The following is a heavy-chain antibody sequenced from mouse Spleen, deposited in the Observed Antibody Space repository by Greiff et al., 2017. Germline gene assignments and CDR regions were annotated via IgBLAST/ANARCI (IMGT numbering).Heavy chain of an antibody. Sequence: EVQLQQSGAELVKPGASVKLSCTASGFNIKDYYMHWVKQRTEQGLEWIGRIDPEDGETKYAPKFQGKATITADTSSNTAYLQLSSLTSEDTAVYYCARWGYYGSSQYYFDYWGQGTTLTVSS. CDR3: ARWGYYGSSQYYFDY. CDR2: IDPEDGET. D-gene: IGHD1-1*01. J-gene: IGHJ2*01. CDR1: GFNIKDYY. V-gene: IGHV14-2*01.